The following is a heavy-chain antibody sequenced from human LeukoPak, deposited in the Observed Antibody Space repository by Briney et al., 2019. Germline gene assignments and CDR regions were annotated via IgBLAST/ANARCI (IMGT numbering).Heavy chain of an antibody. D-gene: IGHD3-10*01. V-gene: IGHV3-33*08. CDR3: ARDPSVGYGSDNYYYMDV. Sequence: GGSLRLSCAASGFTFSSYEMNWVRQAPGKGLEWVAVIWYDGSNKYYADSVKGRFTISRDNSKNTLYLQMNSLRAEDTAVYYCARDPSVGYGSDNYYYMDVSGKGTTVTVSS. CDR2: IWYDGSNK. J-gene: IGHJ6*03. CDR1: GFTFSSYE.